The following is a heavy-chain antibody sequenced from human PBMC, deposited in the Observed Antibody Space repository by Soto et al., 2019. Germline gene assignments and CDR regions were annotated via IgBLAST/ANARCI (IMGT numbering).Heavy chain of an antibody. CDR1: GGSISSYY. CDR3: ARRHSSGWYYFDY. V-gene: IGHV4-59*08. D-gene: IGHD6-19*01. CDR2: IYYSGTT. J-gene: IGHJ4*02. Sequence: SETLSLTCTVSGGSISSYYWSWIRQPPGKGLEWIGYIYYSGTTNYNPSLKSRVTISVDTSKNQFSLKLSSATAADTAVYYCARRHSSGWYYFDYWGQGTLVTVSS.